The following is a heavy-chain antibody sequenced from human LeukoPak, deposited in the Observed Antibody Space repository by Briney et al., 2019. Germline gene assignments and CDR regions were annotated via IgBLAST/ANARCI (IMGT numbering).Heavy chain of an antibody. CDR2: INSDGSST. J-gene: IGHJ4*02. CDR3: ASHYSEETWFGELLSSGVFLDY. CDR1: GFTFSSYW. Sequence: PGGSLRLSCAASGFTFSSYWMHWVRQAPGKGLVWVSHINSDGSSTGYADSVKGRFTISRDNAKNTLYLQMNSLRAEDTAVYYCASHYSEETWFGELLSSGVFLDYWGQGTLVTVSS. D-gene: IGHD3-10*01. V-gene: IGHV3-74*01.